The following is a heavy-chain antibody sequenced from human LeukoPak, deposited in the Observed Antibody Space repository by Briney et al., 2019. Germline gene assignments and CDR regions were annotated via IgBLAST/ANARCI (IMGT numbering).Heavy chain of an antibody. CDR3: ARQTGSGLFILP. Sequence: SETLSLTCTVSGVSISSSNSYWGWIRQPPGKGLEWIGSIYYSGNTYYNASLKSQVSTSIDTSKNQFSLKLTSVTAADTAVYYCARQTGSGLFILPGGQGTLVTVSS. CDR2: IYYSGNT. D-gene: IGHD3/OR15-3a*01. V-gene: IGHV4-39*01. CDR1: GVSISSSNSY. J-gene: IGHJ4*02.